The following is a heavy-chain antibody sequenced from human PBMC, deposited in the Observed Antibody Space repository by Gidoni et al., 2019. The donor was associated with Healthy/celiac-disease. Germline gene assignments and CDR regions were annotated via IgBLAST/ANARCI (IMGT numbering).Heavy chain of an antibody. V-gene: IGHV3-74*01. CDR2: INSDGSST. J-gene: IGHJ5*02. Sequence: VQLVESGGGLVQPGGSLSLSCAASGFTFSSYWMHWVRPAPGKGLVWVSRINSDGSSTSYADSVKGRFTISRDNAKNTLYLQMNSLRAEDTAVYYCARVFHCSGGSCYSPGEFDPWGQGTLVTVSS. D-gene: IGHD2-15*01. CDR3: ARVFHCSGGSCYSPGEFDP. CDR1: GFTFSSYW.